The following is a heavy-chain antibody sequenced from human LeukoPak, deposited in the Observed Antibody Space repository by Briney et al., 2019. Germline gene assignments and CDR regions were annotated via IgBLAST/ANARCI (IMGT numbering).Heavy chain of an antibody. Sequence: PSETLSLTCTVSGGSISSHYWSWIRQPPGKGLEWIGYIYHSGSTNYNPSLKSRVTLSVDTSKNQFSLKLRSVTAADTAVYYCARLSKDTVVLPAAMAHYFDYWGQGTLVTVSS. D-gene: IGHD2-2*01. V-gene: IGHV4-59*08. CDR2: IYHSGST. CDR1: GGSISSHY. CDR3: ARLSKDTVVLPAAMAHYFDY. J-gene: IGHJ4*02.